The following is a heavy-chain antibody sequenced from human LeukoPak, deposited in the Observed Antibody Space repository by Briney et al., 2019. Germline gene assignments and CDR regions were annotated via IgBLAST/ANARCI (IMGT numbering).Heavy chain of an antibody. CDR2: IYYSGST. D-gene: IGHD1-14*01. Sequence: SETLSLTCIVSGGSISSYYWCWMRQPPRKGLEWVGYIYYSGSTNYNLSIKSRVSIAVSTSKNQFSLKLSSVTAADTAVYYCARRSGMPDHDAFDIWGQGTMVTVSS. CDR3: ARRSGMPDHDAFDI. V-gene: IGHV4-59*08. J-gene: IGHJ3*02. CDR1: GGSISSYY.